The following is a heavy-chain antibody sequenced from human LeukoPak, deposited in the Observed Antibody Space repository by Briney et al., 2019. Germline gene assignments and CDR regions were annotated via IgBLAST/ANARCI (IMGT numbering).Heavy chain of an antibody. CDR1: GFTFTSST. D-gene: IGHD2-2*01. Sequence: SVKVSCKASGFTFTSSTLQWVRHARGPRLEWKGWIVVASGRTNYAQKFHERVTITRDMATCTDYMELRSIRSEGTAAYYCSGEQLDIVVDSRTMDSYFDLWGRGNLFTVSS. V-gene: IGHV1-58*01. J-gene: IGHJ2*01. CDR2: IVVASGRT. CDR3: SGEQLDIVVDSRTMDSYFDL.